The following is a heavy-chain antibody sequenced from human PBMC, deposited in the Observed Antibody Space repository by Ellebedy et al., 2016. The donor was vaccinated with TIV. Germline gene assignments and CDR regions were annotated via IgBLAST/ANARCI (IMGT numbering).Heavy chain of an antibody. J-gene: IGHJ4*02. D-gene: IGHD3-3*01. V-gene: IGHV3-15*07. CDR3: TTDFSN. Sequence: GGSLRLSXVGSGFTFSNSWMDWVRQAPGKGLEWVGRIRRIVDGGTIDYAAPVKDRFTISRDDSKNTLYLQMSSLKTEDTALYYCTTDFSNWGQGTLVTVSS. CDR1: GFTFSNSW. CDR2: IRRIVDGGTI.